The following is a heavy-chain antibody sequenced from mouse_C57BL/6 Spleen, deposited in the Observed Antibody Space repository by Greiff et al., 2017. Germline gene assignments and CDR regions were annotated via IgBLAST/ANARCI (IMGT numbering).Heavy chain of an antibody. CDR3: ARRIYDYDGGDYFDY. D-gene: IGHD2-4*01. CDR1: GYSFTSYY. CDR2: IYPGSGTT. Sequence: LVESGPELVKPGASVTISCKASGYSFTSYYIHWVKQRPGQGLEWIGWIYPGSGTTKSNEKFKGTATLTADTSSSTAYMQLSSLTSEGSAVYYWARRIYDYDGGDYFDYWGQGTTLTVSS. J-gene: IGHJ2*01. V-gene: IGHV1-66*01.